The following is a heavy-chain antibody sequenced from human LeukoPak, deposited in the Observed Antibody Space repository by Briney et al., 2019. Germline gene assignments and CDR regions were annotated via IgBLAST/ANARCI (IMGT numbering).Heavy chain of an antibody. V-gene: IGHV4-59*01. CDR2: IYYSGST. CDR1: GGAISSYY. CDR3: AGGVQWLVFAN. D-gene: IGHD6-19*01. J-gene: IGHJ4*02. Sequence: KPSQTLSLTCTVSGGAISSYYWSWIRQPPGKGLELIGYIYYSGSTNYNPSLKTRVTISVDTSKNQFSLKLSSVTAADTAFYYRAGGVQWLVFANWGQGNLVTVSS.